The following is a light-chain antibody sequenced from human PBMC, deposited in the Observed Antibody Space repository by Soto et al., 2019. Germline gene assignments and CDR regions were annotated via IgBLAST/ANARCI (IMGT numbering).Light chain of an antibody. V-gene: IGKV1-16*01. Sequence: DIQMTQSPSSLSASVGDRVTITCRASEDINNLLTWFQQKPGKAPKSLIYGVSTLQSGVPSRFGGSGSGTDLTLTITSLQAEDFATYFCQQYKSHPLTFGGGTKVEIK. CDR1: EDINNL. CDR3: QQYKSHPLT. J-gene: IGKJ4*01. CDR2: GVS.